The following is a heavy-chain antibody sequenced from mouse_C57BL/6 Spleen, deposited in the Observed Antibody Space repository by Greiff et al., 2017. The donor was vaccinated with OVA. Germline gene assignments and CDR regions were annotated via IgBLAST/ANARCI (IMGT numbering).Heavy chain of an antibody. V-gene: IGHV2-6-1*01. J-gene: IGHJ1*03. D-gene: IGHD1-1*01. Sequence: VQRVESGPGLVAPSQSLSITCTVSGFSLTSYGVHWVRQPPGKGLEWLVVIWSDGSTTYNSALKSRLSISKDNSKSQVFLKMNSLQTDDTAMYYCARHESYYGSSPVFDVWGTGTTVTVSS. CDR1: GFSLTSYG. CDR2: IWSDGST. CDR3: ARHESYYGSSPVFDV.